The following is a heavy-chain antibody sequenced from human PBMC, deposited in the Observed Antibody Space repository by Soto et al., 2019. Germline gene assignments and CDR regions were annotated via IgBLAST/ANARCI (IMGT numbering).Heavy chain of an antibody. CDR1: GFTFSSYT. D-gene: IGHD2-21*02. V-gene: IGHV3-21*02. CDR3: ARGPDCGSDCCYDCYGLDV. Sequence: EVQLVESGGGLVKPGGSLRLSCAASGFTFSSYTMNWVRQAPGKGLEWVSSLSSSGTYIFFADSVKGRFTISRDNAKNSLCLQMNSLRAEDTAVYSGARGPDCGSDCCYDCYGLDVWGQGTTVTVSS. CDR2: LSSSGTYI. J-gene: IGHJ6*02.